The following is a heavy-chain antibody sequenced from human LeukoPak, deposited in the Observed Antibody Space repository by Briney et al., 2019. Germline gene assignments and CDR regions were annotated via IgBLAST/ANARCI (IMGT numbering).Heavy chain of an antibody. CDR3: ARVYDPYYEITRGPFDI. D-gene: IGHD3-22*01. Sequence: SETLSLTCAVSGYSISSGYYWGWIRQPPGKGLEWIGSIYHSGSTDYNPSLKSRVTISVDRSNNQFSLKLTSVTAADTALYYCARVYDPYYEITRGPFDIGSEGTMVIVSS. CDR1: GYSISSGYY. CDR2: IYHSGST. V-gene: IGHV4-38-2*01. J-gene: IGHJ3*02.